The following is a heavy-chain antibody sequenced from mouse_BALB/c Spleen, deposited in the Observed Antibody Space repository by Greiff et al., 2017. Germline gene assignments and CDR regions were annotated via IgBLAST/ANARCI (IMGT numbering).Heavy chain of an antibody. CDR3: ARSAYDYWYFDV. CDR1: GYTFTDYN. J-gene: IGHJ1*01. CDR2: IYPYNGGT. V-gene: IGHV1S29*02. Sequence: EVQLQQSGPELVKPGASVKISCKASGYTFTDYNMHWVKQSHGKSLEWIGYIYPYNGGTGYNQKFKSKATLTVDNSSSTAYMELRSLTSEDSAVYYCARSAYDYWYFDVWGAGTTVTVSS. D-gene: IGHD2-3*01.